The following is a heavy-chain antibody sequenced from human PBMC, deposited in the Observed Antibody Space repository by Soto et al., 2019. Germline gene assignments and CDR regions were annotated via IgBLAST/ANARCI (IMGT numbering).Heavy chain of an antibody. J-gene: IGHJ4*02. D-gene: IGHD6-19*01. CDR3: AKIDSCCFGWVRPFDY. Sequence: GGSLRLSCAASGFTFRNYAMSWVRQAPGKGLEWVSDITGGGDATHYADSVKGRLTMSRDNSQNTLYLQMNSLTAEDTAIYYCAKIDSCCFGWVRPFDYCALGT. CDR2: ITGGGDAT. V-gene: IGHV3-23*01. CDR1: GFTFRNYA.